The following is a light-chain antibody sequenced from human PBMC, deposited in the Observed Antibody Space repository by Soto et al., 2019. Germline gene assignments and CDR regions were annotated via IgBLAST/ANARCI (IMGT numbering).Light chain of an antibody. Sequence: EIVLPQSPGTLSLSPGERATLSCRASPSVSSNYLAWYQQRPGQAPRLLIYGASSRATGIPDRFSGSGSGTDFTLTISRLEPEDFAVYYCQQYGTSPRTFGQGTKVEI. J-gene: IGKJ1*01. CDR3: QQYGTSPRT. CDR2: GAS. CDR1: PSVSSNY. V-gene: IGKV3-20*01.